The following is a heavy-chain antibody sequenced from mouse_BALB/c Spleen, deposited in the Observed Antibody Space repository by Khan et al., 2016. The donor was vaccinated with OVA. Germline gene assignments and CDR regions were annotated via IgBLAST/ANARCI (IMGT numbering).Heavy chain of an antibody. CDR2: ISYDGSN. CDR3: ARGGVVVPYWYFDV. Sequence: EVQLQESGPGLVKPSQSLSLTCSVTGYSITGGYSWSWIRQFPGNKLEWMGYISYDGSNNYNPSLKNRISITRDNSKNQFFLKLNSVTTEDTATYYCARGGVVVPYWYFDVWGAGTTVTVSS. J-gene: IGHJ1*01. V-gene: IGHV3-6*02. CDR1: GYSITGGYS. D-gene: IGHD1-1*01.